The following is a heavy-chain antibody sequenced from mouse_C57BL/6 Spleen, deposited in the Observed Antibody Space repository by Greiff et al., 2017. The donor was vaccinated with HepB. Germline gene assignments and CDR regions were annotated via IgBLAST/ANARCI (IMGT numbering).Heavy chain of an antibody. CDR1: GFTFSSYT. J-gene: IGHJ3*01. Sequence: EVQGVESGGGLVKPGGSLKLSCAASGFTFSSYTMSWVRQTPEKRLEWVATISGGGGNTYYPDSVKGRFPIYRDNAKNTLYLQMRSLRSEDTAWYNCARRYSTYGCAYWGQVTLVTVSA. V-gene: IGHV5-9*01. CDR3: ARRYSTYGCAY. CDR2: ISGGGGNT. D-gene: IGHD2-5*01.